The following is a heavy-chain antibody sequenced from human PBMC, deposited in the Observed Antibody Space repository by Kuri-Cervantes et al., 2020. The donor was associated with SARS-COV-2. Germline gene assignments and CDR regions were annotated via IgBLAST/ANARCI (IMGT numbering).Heavy chain of an antibody. CDR3: ASDLRMWKSLDY. CDR1: GFIFSDYY. CDR2: IGPSGTTK. Sequence: GESLKISCTASGFIFSDYYMTWIRQAPGKGLEWVSNIGPSGTTKYYADSVKGRFTISRDNAKNSLYLQMSSLRAEDTAVYYCASDLRMWKSLDYWGQGTMVTVSS. V-gene: IGHV3-11*04. J-gene: IGHJ4*02. D-gene: IGHD1-1*01.